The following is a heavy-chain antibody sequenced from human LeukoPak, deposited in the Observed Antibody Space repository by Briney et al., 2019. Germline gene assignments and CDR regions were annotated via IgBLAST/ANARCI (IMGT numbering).Heavy chain of an antibody. CDR3: ATTYSSSWYGFKGTYYFDY. CDR1: GYTFTGYY. Sequence: ASVKVSCKASGYTFTGYYMHWVRQAPGQGLEWMGWINPNSGGTNYAQKFQGRVTMTRDTPISTAYMELSRLRSDDTAVYYCATTYSSSWYGFKGTYYFDYWGQGTLVTVSS. V-gene: IGHV1-2*02. D-gene: IGHD6-13*01. CDR2: INPNSGGT. J-gene: IGHJ4*02.